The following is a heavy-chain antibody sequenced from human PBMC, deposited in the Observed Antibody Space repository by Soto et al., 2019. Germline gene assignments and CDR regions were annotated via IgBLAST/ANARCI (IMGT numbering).Heavy chain of an antibody. CDR3: ARRKSGIRYFDWLLSTGGFDY. CDR2: ISSSSSTI. CDR1: GFTFSSYS. D-gene: IGHD3-9*01. J-gene: IGHJ4*02. Sequence: EVQLVESGGGLVQPGGSLRLSCAASGFTFSSYSMNWVRQAPGKGLEWVSYISSSSSTIYYADSVKGRFTISRDNAKNSLYLQMNSLRDEDTAVYYCARRKSGIRYFDWLLSTGGFDYWGQGTLVTVSS. V-gene: IGHV3-48*02.